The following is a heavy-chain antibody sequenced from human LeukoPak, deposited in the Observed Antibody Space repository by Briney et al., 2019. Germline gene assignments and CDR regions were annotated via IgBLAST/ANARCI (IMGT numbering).Heavy chain of an antibody. D-gene: IGHD4-17*01. CDR1: GYSFTSYW. CDR3: AIAATDYDYGDYERGYYFDY. Sequence: GESLKISCKGSGYSFTSYWIGWVRQMPGKGLEWMGIIYPGDSDTRYSPSFQGQVTISADKSISTAYLQWSSLKASDTAMYYCAIAATDYDYGDYERGYYFDYWGQGTLVTVSS. V-gene: IGHV5-51*01. CDR2: IYPGDSDT. J-gene: IGHJ4*02.